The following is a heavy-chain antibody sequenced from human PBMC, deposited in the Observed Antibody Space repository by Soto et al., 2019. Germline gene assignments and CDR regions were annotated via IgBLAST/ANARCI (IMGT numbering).Heavy chain of an antibody. CDR2: ISSSSSTI. J-gene: IGHJ6*04. CDR3: ASGCSSTSCY. CDR1: GFTFSSYS. D-gene: IGHD2-2*01. V-gene: IGHV3-48*01. Sequence: EVQLVESGGGLVQPGGSLRLSCAASGFTFSSYSMNWVRQAPGKGLEWVSYISSSSSTIYYADSVKGRCTISRDNAQNSLYPQMNSLRAEDTAVYYCASGCSSTSCYWGKGTTVTVPS.